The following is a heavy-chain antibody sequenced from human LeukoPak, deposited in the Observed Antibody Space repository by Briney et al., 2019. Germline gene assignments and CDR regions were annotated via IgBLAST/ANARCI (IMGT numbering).Heavy chain of an antibody. V-gene: IGHV1-69*05. CDR1: GGTFSSYA. CDR2: IIPIFGTA. D-gene: IGHD6-6*01. Sequence: ASVKVSCKVSGGTFSSYAISWVRQAPGQGLEWMGGIIPIFGTANYAQKFQGRVTITTGESTSTAYMELSSLRSEDTAVYYCARAVAARLSYFDYWGQGTLVTVSS. J-gene: IGHJ4*02. CDR3: ARAVAARLSYFDY.